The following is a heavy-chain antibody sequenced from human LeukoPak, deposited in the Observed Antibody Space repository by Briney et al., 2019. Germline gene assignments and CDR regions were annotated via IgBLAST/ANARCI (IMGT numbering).Heavy chain of an antibody. D-gene: IGHD6-13*01. CDR3: ASRPGGSTWYGVFDY. J-gene: IGHJ4*02. CDR1: GDSMSNHF. V-gene: IGHV4-59*11. CDR2: IYGSETT. Sequence: SETLSLTCTVSGDSMSNHFWSWIRQPPGKGLEWIGYIYGSETTNYNPSLKSRVTMSVVTSENQFSLKLSSVTAADTALYYCASRPGGSTWYGVFDYWSRGTLVTVSS.